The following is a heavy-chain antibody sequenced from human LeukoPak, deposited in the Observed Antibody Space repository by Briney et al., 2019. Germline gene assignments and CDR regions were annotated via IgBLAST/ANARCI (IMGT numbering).Heavy chain of an antibody. D-gene: IGHD2-2*01. CDR2: ISYDGSKT. CDR1: GFTFSRYT. V-gene: IGHV3-30*01. Sequence: PGGSLRLSCAASGFTFSRYTLDWVRQAPGKGLEGVAEISYDGSKTYYADSVKGRFTISRDNSKNTLYLQMNSLRDEDTAVYYCARANIVVVPAAISLYTFDIWGQGAMVTVSS. CDR3: ARANIVVVPAAISLYTFDI. J-gene: IGHJ3*02.